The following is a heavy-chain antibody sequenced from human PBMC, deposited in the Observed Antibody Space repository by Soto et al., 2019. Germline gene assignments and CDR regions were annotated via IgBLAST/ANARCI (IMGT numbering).Heavy chain of an antibody. CDR3: AKHSSGSYGPFDY. D-gene: IGHD5-18*01. CDR1: GFTFSSYG. J-gene: IGHJ4*02. V-gene: IGHV3-30*18. Sequence: GGSLRLSCAASGFTFSSYGMHWVRQAPGKGLEWVAVISYDGSNKYYADSVKGRFTISRDNSKNTLYPQMNSLRAEDTAVYYCAKHSSGSYGPFDYWGQGTLVTVSS. CDR2: ISYDGSNK.